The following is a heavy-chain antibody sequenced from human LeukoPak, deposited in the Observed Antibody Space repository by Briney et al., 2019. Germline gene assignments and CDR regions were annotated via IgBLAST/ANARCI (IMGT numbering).Heavy chain of an antibody. Sequence: GGSLRLSCAASGFTFSSYWMHWVRQAPGKGLVWVSRINSDGSSTSYADSLNGRFTISRGNAKNTLYLQMSSLRAEDTAVYYCARGGKRDGDYVGYFDLWGRGTLVTVSS. D-gene: IGHD4-17*01. V-gene: IGHV3-74*01. CDR3: ARGGKRDGDYVGYFDL. CDR1: GFTFSSYW. CDR2: INSDGSST. J-gene: IGHJ2*01.